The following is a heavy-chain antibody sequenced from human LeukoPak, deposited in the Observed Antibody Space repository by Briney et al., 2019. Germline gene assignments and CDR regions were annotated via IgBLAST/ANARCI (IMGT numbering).Heavy chain of an antibody. CDR2: ISAYNGNT. J-gene: IGHJ6*02. CDR1: GYTFTSYG. Sequence: ASVKVSCKASGYTFTSYGISWVRQAPGQGLEWMGWISAYNGNTNYAQKLQGRVTMTTDTSTSTAYMELRSLRSGDTAVYYCARDRGAYYYGSGSYYSHYYYGMDVWGQGTTVTVSS. D-gene: IGHD3-10*01. V-gene: IGHV1-18*01. CDR3: ARDRGAYYYGSGSYYSHYYYGMDV.